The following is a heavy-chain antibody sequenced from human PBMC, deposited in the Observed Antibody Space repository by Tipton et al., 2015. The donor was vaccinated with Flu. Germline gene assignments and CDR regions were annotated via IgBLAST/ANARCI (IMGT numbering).Heavy chain of an antibody. D-gene: IGHD2-8*01. J-gene: IGHJ3*02. CDR1: GGSISSGGHY. V-gene: IGHV4-31*03. CDR2: MYYSGST. CDR3: VRDVYGTDAFEI. Sequence: TLSLTCTVSGGSISSGGHYWSWIRQHPGKGLGWIGYMYYSGSTDYNPSLKSRVTISVDTSKNQFSLKLSSVTAAATAVYYCVRDVYGTDAFEIWGQGTEVTVSS.